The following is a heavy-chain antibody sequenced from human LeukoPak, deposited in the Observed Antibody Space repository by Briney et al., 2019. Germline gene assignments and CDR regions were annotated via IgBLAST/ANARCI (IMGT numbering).Heavy chain of an antibody. CDR2: ISGSGGST. CDR1: GFTLSSYA. D-gene: IGHD4-17*01. V-gene: IGHV3-23*01. CDR3: AKVSGNYGDYGYFDY. Sequence: GGSLRLSCAASGFTLSSYAMSWVRQALGKGLEWVSAISGSGGSTYYADSVKGRFTISRDNSKNTLYLQMSSLRAEDTAVYYCAKVSGNYGDYGYFDYWGQGTLVTVSS. J-gene: IGHJ4*02.